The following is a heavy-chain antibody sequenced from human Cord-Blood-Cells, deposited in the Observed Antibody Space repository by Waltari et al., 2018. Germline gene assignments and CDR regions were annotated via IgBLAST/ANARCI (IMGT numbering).Heavy chain of an antibody. CDR2: ISGSGGST. CDR1: GFTFSSYA. J-gene: IGHJ6*02. Sequence: EVQLVESGGGLVQPGGSLRLSCAASGFTFSSYAMSWVRQAPGQGPEWVSAISGSGGSTYYADSVKGRFTISRDNSKNTLYLQMNSLRAEDTAVYYCAKDTDIVVVVAAIPVGGMDVWGQGTTVTVSS. V-gene: IGHV3-23*04. CDR3: AKDTDIVVVVAAIPVGGMDV. D-gene: IGHD2-15*01.